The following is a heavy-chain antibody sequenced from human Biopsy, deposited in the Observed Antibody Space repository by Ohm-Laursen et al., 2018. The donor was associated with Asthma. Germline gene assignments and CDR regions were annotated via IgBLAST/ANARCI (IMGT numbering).Heavy chain of an antibody. Sequence: SLRLSCAASGFTFSSFAMSWVRQAPGKGLEWVSAITRSAGRTDYADSVKGRFTISRDNSRDTVSLQMNSLRADDTAVYYCAKGWYFDSWGQGTQVTVSS. CDR2: ITRSAGRT. V-gene: IGHV3-23*01. D-gene: IGHD6-13*01. CDR1: GFTFSSFA. J-gene: IGHJ4*02. CDR3: AKGWYFDS.